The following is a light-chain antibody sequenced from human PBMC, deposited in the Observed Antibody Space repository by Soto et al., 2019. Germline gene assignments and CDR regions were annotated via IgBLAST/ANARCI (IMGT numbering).Light chain of an antibody. CDR3: QQYNNWTQT. CDR2: GAS. CDR1: QSVFYSSNNKNH. Sequence: DIVMTQSPDSLAVSLGERATINCRSSQSVFYSSNNKNHLAWYQQKRGQAPRXXIYGASTRATGIPARFSGSGSGTEFTLTISSLQSEDFAVYYCQQYNNWTQTFGQGTKVDIK. J-gene: IGKJ1*01. V-gene: IGKV4-1*01.